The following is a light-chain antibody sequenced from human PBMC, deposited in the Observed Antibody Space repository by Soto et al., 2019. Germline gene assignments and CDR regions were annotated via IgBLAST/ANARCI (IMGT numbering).Light chain of an antibody. J-gene: IGKJ5*01. CDR3: HQRSNWHPDT. CDR1: QSVHTF. Sequence: EIVLAQSPDTLSLSPGEGASLSCRASQSVHTFLAWYQQKPGQAPRLLIYGASTRANGVPARFSGSGSGTDFTLTISSLEPEDFAVYYCHQRSNWHPDTFGQGTRLEIK. V-gene: IGKV3-11*01. CDR2: GAS.